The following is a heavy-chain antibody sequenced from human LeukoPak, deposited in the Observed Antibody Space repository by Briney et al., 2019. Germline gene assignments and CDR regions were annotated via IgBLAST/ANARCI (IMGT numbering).Heavy chain of an antibody. CDR2: ISGSGGST. D-gene: IGHD5-18*01. Sequence: GGSLRLSCAASGFTFSSYAMSWVRQAPGKGLEWVSAISGSGGSTYYADSVKGRFTISRDNSKNTVHLQMHSLRAEDSAVYYCAKNGGYSYGLYYFDYWGQGTLVTVSS. CDR1: GFTFSSYA. CDR3: AKNGGYSYGLYYFDY. J-gene: IGHJ4*02. V-gene: IGHV3-23*01.